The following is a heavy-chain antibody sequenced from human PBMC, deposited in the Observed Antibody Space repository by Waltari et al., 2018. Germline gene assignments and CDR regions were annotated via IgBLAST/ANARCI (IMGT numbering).Heavy chain of an antibody. V-gene: IGHV3-48*03. D-gene: IGHD3-3*01. CDR2: ISSSGSTI. CDR3: ARDGKIRFLESVGAFDI. J-gene: IGHJ3*02. CDR1: GFTFSSSE. Sequence: EVQLVESGGGLVQPGGSLRLSCAASGFTFSSSEMNWVRQAPGKGQEWVSYISSSGSTIDYADSVKGRFTIARDNAKNSLYLQMNSLRAEDTAVYYCARDGKIRFLESVGAFDIWGQGTMVTVSS.